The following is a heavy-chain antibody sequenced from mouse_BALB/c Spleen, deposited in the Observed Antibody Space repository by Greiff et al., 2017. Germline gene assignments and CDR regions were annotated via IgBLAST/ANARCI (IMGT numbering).Heavy chain of an antibody. V-gene: IGHV5-17*02. CDR2: ISSGSSTI. CDR3: ARGIDWYFDV. CDR1: GFTFSSFG. Sequence: EVQVVESGGGLVQPGGSRKLSCAASGFTFSSFGMHWVRQAPEKGLEWVAYISSGSSTIYYADTVKGRFTISRDNPKNTLFLQMTSLRSEDTAMYYCARGIDWYFDVWGAGTTVTVSS. J-gene: IGHJ1*01.